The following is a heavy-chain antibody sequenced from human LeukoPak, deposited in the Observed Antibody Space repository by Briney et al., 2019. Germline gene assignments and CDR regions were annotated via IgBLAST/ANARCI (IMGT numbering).Heavy chain of an antibody. D-gene: IGHD2-15*01. CDR2: IIPILGIA. CDR3: ARWHRSGGSPTNWFDP. CDR1: GGTFSSYA. Sequence: SVKVSCKASGGTFSSYAISWVRQAPGQGLEWMGRIIPILGIANYAQKFQGRVTITADKSTSTAYMELSSLRSDVTAVYYCARWHRSGGSPTNWFDPWGQGTLVTVSS. V-gene: IGHV1-69*04. J-gene: IGHJ5*02.